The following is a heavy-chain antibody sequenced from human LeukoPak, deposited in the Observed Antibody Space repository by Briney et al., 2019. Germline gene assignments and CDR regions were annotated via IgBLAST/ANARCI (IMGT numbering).Heavy chain of an antibody. J-gene: IGHJ4*02. CDR3: ARGRAAAFNDY. Sequence: GGSLRLSCAASGFTFSSYGMHWVRQAPGKGLEWVAVIWYDGSNKYYADSVKGRFTISRDNSKNTLYLQMNSLRAEDTAVYYCARGRAAAFNDYWGQGTLVTVSS. V-gene: IGHV3-33*01. D-gene: IGHD6-13*01. CDR1: GFTFSSYG. CDR2: IWYDGSNK.